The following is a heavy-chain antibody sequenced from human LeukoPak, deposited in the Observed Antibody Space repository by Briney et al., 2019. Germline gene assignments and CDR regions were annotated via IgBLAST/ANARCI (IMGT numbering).Heavy chain of an antibody. CDR3: ARDPPGIRVPGV. Sequence: GGSLRLSCAASGITVSSNYMTWVRQAPGRGLEWDSVLYSGGTTYYTDSVKGRFTISRDNSKNTLYPQMDSLRVEDTAVYYCARDPPGIRVPGVWGQGTLVTVSS. CDR2: LYSGGTT. D-gene: IGHD6-19*01. J-gene: IGHJ4*02. V-gene: IGHV3-53*01. CDR1: GITVSSNY.